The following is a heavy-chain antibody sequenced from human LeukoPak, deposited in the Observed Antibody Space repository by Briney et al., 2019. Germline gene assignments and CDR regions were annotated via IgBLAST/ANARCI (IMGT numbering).Heavy chain of an antibody. CDR2: LYPGVGT. CDR3: ATLKFYDSTGYSLGHYMDV. V-gene: IGHV4-4*07. CDR1: GGPIFSYY. Sequence: PSETLSLTCTVSGGPIFSYYWSWIRQTAGKGLEWIGRLYPGVGTDYNPSLKSRVTMSVDTSKKQFALKLSAVTAADTAVYYCATLKFYDSTGYSLGHYMDVWGKGTTVTVSS. D-gene: IGHD3-22*01. J-gene: IGHJ6*03.